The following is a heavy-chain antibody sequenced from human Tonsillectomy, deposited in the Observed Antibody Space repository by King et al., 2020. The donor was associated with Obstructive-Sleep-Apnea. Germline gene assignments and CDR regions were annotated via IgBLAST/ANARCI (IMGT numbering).Heavy chain of an antibody. V-gene: IGHV2-5*02. CDR2: IYWDDDK. Sequence: TLKESGPTLGKPTQTLTLTCTFSGFSLSTSGVGVGWILQAPGKALDWLALIYWDDDKRYSPYLKSRLTITKDTSQNQLVVTMINMDPVDTATYYCVHRSSGGPSGFDYWGQGTLVTVSA. D-gene: IGHD6-19*01. CDR1: GFSLSTSGVG. CDR3: VHRSSGGPSGFDY. J-gene: IGHJ4*02.